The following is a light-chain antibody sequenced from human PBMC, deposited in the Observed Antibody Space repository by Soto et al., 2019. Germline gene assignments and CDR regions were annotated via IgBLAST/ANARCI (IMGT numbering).Light chain of an antibody. Sequence: DIQMTQSPSSLYASVGDRVTITCRASHNITNSLNWYQQKSGTAPTLLIYAASNLQGGVPSRFTGSASGTDFTLTISSLQPEDFATYYCQQSYSTPCAFGQGTQVYLK. CDR2: AAS. J-gene: IGKJ1*01. CDR3: QQSYSTPCA. V-gene: IGKV1-39*01. CDR1: HNITNS.